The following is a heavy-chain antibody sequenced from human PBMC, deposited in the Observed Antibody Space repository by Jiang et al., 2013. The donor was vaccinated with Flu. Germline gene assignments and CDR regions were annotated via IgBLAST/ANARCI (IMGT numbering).Heavy chain of an antibody. Sequence: VQLVESGGGLVQPGRSLRLVCAASGFTFDDYAMHWVRQAPGKGLEWVSSVSWNGGNTDYADSVKGRFTISRDNAKNSLYLQMNSLRAEDTALYYCAKVEWFGDSYYFDYWGQGTLVTVSS. CDR3: AKVEWFGDSYYFDY. D-gene: IGHD3-10*01. V-gene: IGHV3-9*01. CDR2: VSWNGGNT. J-gene: IGHJ4*02. CDR1: GFTFDDYA.